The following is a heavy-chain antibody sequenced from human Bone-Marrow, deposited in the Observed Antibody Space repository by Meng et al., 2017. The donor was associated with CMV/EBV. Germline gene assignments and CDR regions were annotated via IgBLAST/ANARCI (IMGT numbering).Heavy chain of an antibody. D-gene: IGHD6-13*01. Sequence: ASVKVSCKSSGYTFTGYYMHWVRQAPGQGLEWMGWINANTGGTNYAQKFQGRVTMTRDTSLSTAYMELSSLRFDDAAVYYCARSMAASIPSDFWGQGTGVTGSS. CDR2: INANTGGT. CDR3: ARSMAASIPSDF. J-gene: IGHJ4*02. V-gene: IGHV1-2*02. CDR1: GYTFTGYY.